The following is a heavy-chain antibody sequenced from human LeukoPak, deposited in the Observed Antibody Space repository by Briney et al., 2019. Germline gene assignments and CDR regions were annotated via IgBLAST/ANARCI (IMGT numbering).Heavy chain of an antibody. CDR3: ARGEGYFNYYMDV. CDR1: GYSITSGYY. Sequence: PSETLSLTCTVSGYSITSGYYCGWIRPAPGKGLEWIGNFYHSGSTYYNPSLKSRVTISIDTSKNQCSLKLSSMTAADTAMYYCARGEGYFNYYMDVWGKGTTVTVSS. V-gene: IGHV4-38-2*02. J-gene: IGHJ6*03. CDR2: FYHSGST. D-gene: IGHD1-26*01.